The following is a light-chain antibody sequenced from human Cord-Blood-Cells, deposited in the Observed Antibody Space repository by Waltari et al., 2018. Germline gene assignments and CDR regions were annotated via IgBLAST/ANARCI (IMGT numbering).Light chain of an antibody. V-gene: IGLV2-23*01. CDR2: EGS. J-gene: IGLJ2*01. CDR3: CSYAGSSNVV. CDR1: SSDVGSYNL. Sequence: QSALTQPASVSGSPGQTLTIPCTGTSSDVGSYNLVSWYQQHPGKAPKLMIYEGSKRPSGVSNRFSGSKSGNTASLTISGLQAEDEADYYCCSYAGSSNVVFGGGTKLTVL.